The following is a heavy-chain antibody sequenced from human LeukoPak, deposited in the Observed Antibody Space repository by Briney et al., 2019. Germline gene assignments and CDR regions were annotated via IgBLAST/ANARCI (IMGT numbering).Heavy chain of an antibody. CDR3: ARGRYSGYDWRFDP. J-gene: IGHJ5*02. CDR2: IYHSGST. CDR1: GGSISSYY. D-gene: IGHD5-12*01. Sequence: PSETLSLTCTVSGGSISSYYWSWIRQPPGKGLEWIGYIYHSGSTNYNPSLKSRVTISVDTSKNQFSLKLSSVTAADTAVYYCARGRYSGYDWRFDPWGQGTLVTVSS. V-gene: IGHV4-59*01.